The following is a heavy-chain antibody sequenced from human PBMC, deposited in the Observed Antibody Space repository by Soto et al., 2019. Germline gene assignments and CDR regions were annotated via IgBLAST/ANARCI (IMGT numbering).Heavy chain of an antibody. Sequence: PSETLSLTCTVSGGSISSRGYYWGWIRQSPGKGLEWIGEIYHSGGTTYNPSLKSRVTMSVDESRNQFSLKLTSVTAADTAVYSCADSRDYRLNHWGQGILVTVSS. CDR1: GGSISSRGYY. CDR3: ADSRDYRLNH. J-gene: IGHJ4*02. V-gene: IGHV4-39*07. D-gene: IGHD4-4*01. CDR2: IYHSGGT.